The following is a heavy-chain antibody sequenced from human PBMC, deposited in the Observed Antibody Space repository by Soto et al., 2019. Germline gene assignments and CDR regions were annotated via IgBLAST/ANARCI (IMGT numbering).Heavy chain of an antibody. CDR3: AAGWMRKKGVLLWFGEDY. CDR1: GFTVSSNY. CDR2: IYSGGST. J-gene: IGHJ4*02. D-gene: IGHD3-10*01. Sequence: EVQLVETGGGLIQPGGSLRLSCAASGFTVSSNYMSWVRQAPGKGLEWVSVIYSGGSTYYADSVKGRFTISRDNSKNTLYLQMNSLRAEDTAVYYCAAGWMRKKGVLLWFGEDYWGQGTLVTVSS. V-gene: IGHV3-53*02.